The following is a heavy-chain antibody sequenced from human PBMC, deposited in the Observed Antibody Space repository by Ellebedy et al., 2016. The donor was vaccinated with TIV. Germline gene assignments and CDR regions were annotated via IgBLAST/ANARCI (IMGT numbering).Heavy chain of an antibody. Sequence: AASVKVSCKASGYTFTYRYLHWVRQAPGQALEWMGWISAYNGNTNYAQKLQGRVTMTTDTSTSTAYMELRSLRSDDTAVFYCAKSGLFGELLYLDYWGQGTLVTVSS. J-gene: IGHJ4*02. CDR3: AKSGLFGELLYLDY. D-gene: IGHD3-10*02. CDR2: ISAYNGNT. CDR1: GYTFTYRY. V-gene: IGHV1-18*04.